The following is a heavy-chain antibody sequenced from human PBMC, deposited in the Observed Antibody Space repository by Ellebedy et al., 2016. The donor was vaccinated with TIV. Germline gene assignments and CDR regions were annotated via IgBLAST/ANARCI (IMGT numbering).Heavy chain of an antibody. V-gene: IGHV3-23*01. CDR3: AKYVREFDY. Sequence: GGSLRLSCAASGFTFSSYGMGWARQAPGKGLEWVSAISGSGAGTYYADSVKGRFTTSRDNSKNTLYLQMNSLRAEDTAVYYCAKYVREFDYWGQGTLVTVFS. CDR2: ISGSGAGT. D-gene: IGHD1-26*01. CDR1: GFTFSSYG. J-gene: IGHJ4*02.